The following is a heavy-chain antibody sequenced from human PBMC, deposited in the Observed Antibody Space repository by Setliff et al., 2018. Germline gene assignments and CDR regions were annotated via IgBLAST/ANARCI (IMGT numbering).Heavy chain of an antibody. D-gene: IGHD2-21*02. CDR2: INEDGTDR. CDR1: EFAFSSSR. Sequence: PGGSLRLSCAVSEFAFSSSRMTWVRQAPGKGLEWVANINEDGTDRKYVNSVKGRFTISRDNAKNSVYLQMSSLRVEDSAVYYCATGAWGDLWGQGTLVTVSS. CDR3: ATGAWGDL. J-gene: IGHJ4*01. V-gene: IGHV3-7*01.